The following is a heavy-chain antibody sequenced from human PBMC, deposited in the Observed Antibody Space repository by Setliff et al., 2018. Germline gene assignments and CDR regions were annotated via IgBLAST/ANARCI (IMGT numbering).Heavy chain of an antibody. V-gene: IGHV4-39*01. J-gene: IGHJ4*02. D-gene: IGHD3-3*01. CDR1: GASISRTSYY. CDR2: VSFSGST. Sequence: SETLSLTCNVSGASISRTSYYWGWIRQSPGKGVEWIASVSFSGSTYYNPSLTSRVTISVDTSNNQFSLNLRSVTAADTAIYYCARHFRSSKVQFLEYLTDYYFDSWGQGTLVTVSS. CDR3: ARHFRSSKVQFLEYLTDYYFDS.